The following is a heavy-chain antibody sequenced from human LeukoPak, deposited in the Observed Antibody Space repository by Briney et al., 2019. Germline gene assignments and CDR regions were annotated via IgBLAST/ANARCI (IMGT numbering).Heavy chain of an antibody. J-gene: IGHJ4*02. CDR2: ISGDADST. V-gene: IGHV3-23*01. D-gene: IGHD3-22*01. Sequence: PGGSLRLSCAASGFTFSSYGMSWVRQAPGKGLEWVSGISGDADSTYYADSVKGRFTISRDNSKNMVYLQMSSLRAEDTAVYYCAKKYHYDSRGYYFDYWGQGTLVTVSS. CDR1: GFTFSSYG. CDR3: AKKYHYDSRGYYFDY.